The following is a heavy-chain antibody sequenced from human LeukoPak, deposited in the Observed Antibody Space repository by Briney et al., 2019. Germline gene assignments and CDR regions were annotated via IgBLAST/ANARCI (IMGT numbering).Heavy chain of an antibody. D-gene: IGHD3-10*01. Sequence: GGSLRLSCATSGFTFSTYGMIWVRQAPGKGLEWVAFIRNDGSHDYYADSVKGRFTISRDNSKSTLFLQMNSLRVEDTAVYYCAKRFGDLFSYFDYWGQGTPVTVSS. J-gene: IGHJ4*02. CDR3: AKRFGDLFSYFDY. CDR1: GFTFSTYG. V-gene: IGHV3-30*02. CDR2: IRNDGSHD.